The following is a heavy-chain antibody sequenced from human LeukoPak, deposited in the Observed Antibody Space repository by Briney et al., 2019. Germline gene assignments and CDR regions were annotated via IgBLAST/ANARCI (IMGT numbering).Heavy chain of an antibody. D-gene: IGHD1-14*01. CDR3: ARVRASGPDPDAFDI. CDR1: GGSISSGGYS. V-gene: IGHV4-30-2*01. CDR2: IYHSGST. Sequence: PSQTLSLTCAVSGGSISSGGYSWSWLRQPPGKGLEWIGYIYHSGSTYYNPSLKSRVTISVDRSKNQFSLKLSSVTAADTAVYYCARVRASGPDPDAFDIWGQGTMVTVSS. J-gene: IGHJ3*02.